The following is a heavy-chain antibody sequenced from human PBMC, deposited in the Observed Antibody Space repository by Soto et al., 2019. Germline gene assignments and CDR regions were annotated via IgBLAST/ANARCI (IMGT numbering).Heavy chain of an antibody. Sequence: GGSLRLSCAASGFTFSSYAMSWVRQAPGKGLEWVSAISGSGGSIYYADSVKGRFTISRDNSKKTLYLQMNSLRAEDTAVYYCAKVWADTAMVTIDYWGQGTLVTVSS. CDR3: AKVWADTAMVTIDY. CDR1: GFTFSSYA. CDR2: ISGSGGSI. V-gene: IGHV3-23*01. J-gene: IGHJ4*02. D-gene: IGHD5-18*01.